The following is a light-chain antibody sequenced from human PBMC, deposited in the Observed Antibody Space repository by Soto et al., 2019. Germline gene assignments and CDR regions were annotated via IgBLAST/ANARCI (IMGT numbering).Light chain of an antibody. CDR2: EVN. CDR3: CSFTTASTHV. V-gene: IGLV2-14*01. Sequence: QSALTQPASLSGSPGQSITISCTGTSSDIGAYDYVSWFQQHPGKAPKLMISEVNKRPSGVSNRFSGSKSVNTAYLTISGLQVEDEAEYFCCSFTTASTHVFGTGTKVTVL. CDR1: SSDIGAYDY. J-gene: IGLJ1*01.